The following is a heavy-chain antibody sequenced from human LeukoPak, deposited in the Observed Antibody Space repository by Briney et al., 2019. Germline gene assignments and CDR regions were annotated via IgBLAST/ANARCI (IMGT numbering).Heavy chain of an antibody. D-gene: IGHD2-15*01. CDR2: ISSYNGNT. Sequence: ASVKDSFKASGYTFTSYLFSCVRQAPGQGLERMGCISSYNGNTIYAQNLKDRATMTTATSPSTASMELRSLRSDDTAVYYCASAAYCSGRSCYSPFDYWGQGTLVTVSS. CDR3: ASAAYCSGRSCYSPFDY. CDR1: GYTFTSYL. J-gene: IGHJ4*02. V-gene: IGHV1-18*01.